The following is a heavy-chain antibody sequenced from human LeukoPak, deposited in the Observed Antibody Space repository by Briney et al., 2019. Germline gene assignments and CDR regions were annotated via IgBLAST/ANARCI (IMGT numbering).Heavy chain of an antibody. CDR3: ARGQIAVAEDWFDP. J-gene: IGHJ5*02. V-gene: IGHV1-2*06. D-gene: IGHD6-19*01. CDR1: GYTFTGYY. CDR2: INPNSGGT. Sequence: ASVKVSCKASGYTFTGYYMHWVRQAPGQGLEWMGRINPNSGGTNYAQKFQGRVTMTRDTSTSTVYMELSSLRSEDTAVYYCARGQIAVAEDWFDPWGQGTLVTVSS.